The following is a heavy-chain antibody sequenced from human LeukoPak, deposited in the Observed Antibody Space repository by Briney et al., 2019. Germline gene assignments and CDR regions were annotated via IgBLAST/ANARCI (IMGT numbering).Heavy chain of an antibody. J-gene: IGHJ1*01. Sequence: SETLSLTCTVPGGSISSYYWSWIRQPAGKGLEWIGRIYTSGSTNYNPSLKSRVTMSVDTCKNQFSLKLSSVTAADTAVYYCARDSDSSSWYGNGAEYFQHWGQGTLVTVSS. CDR3: ARDSDSSSWYGNGAEYFQH. V-gene: IGHV4-4*07. D-gene: IGHD6-13*01. CDR2: IYTSGST. CDR1: GGSISSYY.